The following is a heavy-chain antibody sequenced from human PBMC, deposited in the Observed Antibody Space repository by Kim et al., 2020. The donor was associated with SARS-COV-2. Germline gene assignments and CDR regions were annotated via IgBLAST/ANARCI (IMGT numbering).Heavy chain of an antibody. CDR1: GFTFSSYA. CDR3: ARDGFYDFWSGTDAFDI. J-gene: IGHJ3*02. CDR2: ISYDGSNK. D-gene: IGHD3-3*01. V-gene: IGHV3-30-3*01. Sequence: GGSLRLSCAASGFTFSSYAMHWVRQAPGKGLEWVAVISYDGSNKYYADSVKGRFSISRDNSKNTLYLQMNSLRAEDTAVYYCARDGFYDFWSGTDAFDI.